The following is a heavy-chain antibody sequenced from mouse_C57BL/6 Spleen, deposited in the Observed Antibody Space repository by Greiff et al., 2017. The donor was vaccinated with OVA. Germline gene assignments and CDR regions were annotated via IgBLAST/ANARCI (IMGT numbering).Heavy chain of an antibody. CDR1: GFNIKDYY. Sequence: VQLQQSGAELVKPGASVKLSCTASGFNIKDYYMHWVKQRTEQGLEWIGRIDPEDGETKYAPKFQGKATITADTSSNTAYLPLSSLTSEDTAVYYCASIGTVVAPDYWGQGTTLTVSS. V-gene: IGHV14-2*01. CDR2: IDPEDGET. J-gene: IGHJ2*01. D-gene: IGHD1-1*01. CDR3: ASIGTVVAPDY.